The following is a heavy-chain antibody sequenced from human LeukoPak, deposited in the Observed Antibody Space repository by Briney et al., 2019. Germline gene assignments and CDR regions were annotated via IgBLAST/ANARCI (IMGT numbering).Heavy chain of an antibody. J-gene: IGHJ3*02. V-gene: IGHV4-38-2*02. Sequence: PSETLSLTCTVSGYSISSGYYWGWIRQPPGKGLEWIGSIYHSGSTYYNPSLKSRVTISVDRSKNQFSLKLSSVTAADTAVYYCARDPRVRHAAFDIWGQGTMVTVSS. CDR2: IYHSGST. D-gene: IGHD2-2*01. CDR1: GYSISSGYY. CDR3: ARDPRVRHAAFDI.